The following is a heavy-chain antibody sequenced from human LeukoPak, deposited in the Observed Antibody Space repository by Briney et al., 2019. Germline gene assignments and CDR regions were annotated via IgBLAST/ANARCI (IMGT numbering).Heavy chain of an antibody. V-gene: IGHV3-7*01. CDR1: GFTFSSYW. CDR3: ARVAPHYYYYYYMDV. CDR2: IKQDGSEK. J-gene: IGHJ6*03. Sequence: GGSLRLSCAASGFTFSSYWMSWVRQAPGKGLEWVANIKQDGSEKYYVDSVKGRFTISRDNAKNSLYLQMNSLRAEDTAVYYCARVAPHYYYYYYMDVWGKGTTVTVSS. D-gene: IGHD5-12*01.